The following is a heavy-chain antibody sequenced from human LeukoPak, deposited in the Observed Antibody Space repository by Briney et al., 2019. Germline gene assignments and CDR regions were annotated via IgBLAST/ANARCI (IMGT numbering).Heavy chain of an antibody. D-gene: IGHD6-13*01. J-gene: IGHJ5*02. Sequence: ASVKVSRKASGDTFTNYDVNWVRQATGQGLEWMGWMNPNSGDTGYAQKFQGRVTMTRDTSISTAYMELSSLTSEDTAVYYCARGYSSSWSNWFDPWGQGTLVTVSS. CDR1: GDTFTNYD. CDR3: ARGYSSSWSNWFDP. CDR2: MNPNSGDT. V-gene: IGHV1-8*01.